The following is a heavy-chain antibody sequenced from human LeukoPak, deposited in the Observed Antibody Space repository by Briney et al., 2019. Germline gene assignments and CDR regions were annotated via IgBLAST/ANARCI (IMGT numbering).Heavy chain of an antibody. J-gene: IGHJ4*02. Sequence: GGSLRLSCAASGFTVSSNYMSWARQAPGKGLEWVSVIYSGGSTYYADSVKGRFTISRDNSKNTLYLPMNSLRAEDTAVYYCARGVSSGYYYHYWGQGTLVTVSS. CDR1: GFTVSSNY. CDR2: IYSGGST. CDR3: ARGVSSGYYYHY. D-gene: IGHD3-22*01. V-gene: IGHV3-53*01.